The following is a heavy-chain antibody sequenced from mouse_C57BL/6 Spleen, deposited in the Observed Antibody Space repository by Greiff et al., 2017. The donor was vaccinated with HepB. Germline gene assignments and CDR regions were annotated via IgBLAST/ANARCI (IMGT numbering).Heavy chain of an antibody. J-gene: IGHJ2*01. CDR3: TREGDSSGYEYYFDY. D-gene: IGHD3-2*02. CDR2: IDPETGGP. V-gene: IGHV1-15*01. Sequence: QVQLQQSGAELVRPGASVTLSCKASGYTFTDYEMHWVKQTPVHGLEWIGAIDPETGGPAYNQKFKGKAILTADKSSSTAYMELRSLTSEDSAVYYFTREGDSSGYEYYFDYWGQGTTLTVSS. CDR1: GYTFTDYE.